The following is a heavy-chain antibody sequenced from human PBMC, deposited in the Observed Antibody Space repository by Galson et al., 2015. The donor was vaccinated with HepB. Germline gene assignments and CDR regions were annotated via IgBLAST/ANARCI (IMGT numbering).Heavy chain of an antibody. CDR1: GFTFSDSY. D-gene: IGHD6-25*01. CDR3: ARAALGWFDP. V-gene: IGHV3-11*01. J-gene: IGHJ5*01. CDR2: IDNSGNTI. Sequence: SLRLSCAASGFTFSDSYMSWIRQAPGKGLEWVSYIDNSGNTISYADSVKGRFTMSRDIAKKSVYLQMNSLRAEDTAVYYCARAALGWFDPWGQGTLVTVSS.